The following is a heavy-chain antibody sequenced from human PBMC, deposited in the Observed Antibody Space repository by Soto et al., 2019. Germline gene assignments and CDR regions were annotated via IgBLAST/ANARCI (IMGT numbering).Heavy chain of an antibody. D-gene: IGHD2-8*02. V-gene: IGHV4-34*01. CDR1: GGSFSGYY. CDR3: ARDKITGLFDY. CDR2: INHSGRT. Sequence: QVQLQQWGAGLLKPSETLSLTCAVYGGSFSGYYWTWIRQPPGTGLEWIGEINHSGRTTYNPPLKXXVTISVDTSKNQFSLKLTSVTAADTAVYYCARDKITGLFDYWGQGTLVTVSS. J-gene: IGHJ4*02.